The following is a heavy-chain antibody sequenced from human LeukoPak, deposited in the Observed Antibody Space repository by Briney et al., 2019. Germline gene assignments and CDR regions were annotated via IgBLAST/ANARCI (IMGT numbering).Heavy chain of an antibody. V-gene: IGHV3-23*01. CDR2: ISGSGGST. CDR3: AMGVVAATINWFDP. D-gene: IGHD2-15*01. J-gene: IGHJ5*02. Sequence: GGSLRLSCAASGFTFSSYAMSWVRQAPGKGLEWVSAISGSGGSTYHADSVKGRFTISRDNSKNTLYLQMNSLRAEDTAVYYCAMGVVAATINWFDPWGQGTLVTVSS. CDR1: GFTFSSYA.